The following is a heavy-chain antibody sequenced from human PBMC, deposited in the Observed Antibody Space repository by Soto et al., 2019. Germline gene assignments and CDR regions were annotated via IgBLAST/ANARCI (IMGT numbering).Heavy chain of an antibody. CDR2: TYYSGST. CDR3: ARGYYYGSGSYRFDY. V-gene: IGHV4-59*08. CDR1: GGSISSYY. D-gene: IGHD3-10*01. J-gene: IGHJ4*02. Sequence: QVQLQESGPGLVKPSETLSLTCTVSGGSISSYYWSWIRQPPGKGLEWIGYTYYSGSTNYNPSLKSRVTISVDTSKNQFSLKLSSVTAADTAVYYCARGYYYGSGSYRFDYWGQGTLVTVSS.